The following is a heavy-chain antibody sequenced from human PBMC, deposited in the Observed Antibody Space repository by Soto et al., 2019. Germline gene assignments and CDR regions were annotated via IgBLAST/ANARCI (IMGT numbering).Heavy chain of an antibody. CDR2: ISACNGNT. Sequence: ASVKVSCKASCFTFYSFGISWVRQAPGQGLEWMGWISACNGNTKYAQKVQGRVTMTTDTSTSTAYMELSSLRDEDTAVYYCAGPWNKQWGQGTPVTVSS. J-gene: IGHJ4*02. CDR3: AGPWNKQ. D-gene: IGHD1-1*01. V-gene: IGHV1-18*01. CDR1: CFTFYSFG.